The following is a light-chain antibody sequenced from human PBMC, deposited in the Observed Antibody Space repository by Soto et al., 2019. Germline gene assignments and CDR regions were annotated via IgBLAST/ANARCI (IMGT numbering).Light chain of an antibody. Sequence: QTVVTQPPSVSGAPGQRVTISCTGSSSNIGAGYDVHWYQQLPGTAPKLLIYGNSNRPSGVPDRFSGSKSGTSASLAITGLQAEDEADDYCQSYDSSLSGSKFGGGTKLTVL. CDR2: GNS. J-gene: IGLJ2*01. V-gene: IGLV1-40*01. CDR3: QSYDSSLSGSK. CDR1: SSNIGAGYD.